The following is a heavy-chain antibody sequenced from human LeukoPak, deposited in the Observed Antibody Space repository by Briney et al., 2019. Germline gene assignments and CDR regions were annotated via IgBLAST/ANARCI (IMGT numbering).Heavy chain of an antibody. D-gene: IGHD2-15*01. CDR3: ASSVVVVAACFDY. CDR2: IYYSGSA. Sequence: SETLSLTCTVSGGSISSYYWSWIRQPPGKGLEWIGYIYYSGSANYNPSLKSRVTISVDTSKNQFSLKLSSVTAADTAVYYCASSVVVVAACFDYWGQGTLVAVSS. V-gene: IGHV4-59*01. CDR1: GGSISSYY. J-gene: IGHJ4*02.